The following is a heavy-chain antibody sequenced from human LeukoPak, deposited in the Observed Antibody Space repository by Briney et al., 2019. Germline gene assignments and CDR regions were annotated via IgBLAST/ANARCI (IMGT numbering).Heavy chain of an antibody. CDR1: GYSFTSYW. CDR3: ARRRRVGATGTYYFDY. J-gene: IGHJ4*02. D-gene: IGHD1-26*01. V-gene: IGHV5-51*01. CDR2: IYPGDSDT. Sequence: GESLKISCKGSGYSFTSYWIGWVRQMPGKGLEWMGIIYPGDSDTRYSPSFQGQVTISADKSISTAYLQWSGLKASDTAMYYCARRRRVGATGTYYFDYWGQGTLVTVSS.